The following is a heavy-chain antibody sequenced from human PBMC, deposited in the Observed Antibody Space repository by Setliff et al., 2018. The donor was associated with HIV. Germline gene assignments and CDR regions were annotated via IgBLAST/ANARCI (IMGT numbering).Heavy chain of an antibody. CDR3: TASPDGDCYTTNCANWFDP. CDR1: GVTFSDSA. D-gene: IGHD2-21*02. CDR2: IKTKSASYAT. Sequence: PGGSLRLSCSASGVTFSDSAMHWVRQAPGKGLEWVGRIKTKSASYATAYGASVKGGFTISRDDSQNTAYLQMSSLKTEDTAVYFCTASPDGDCYTTNCANWFDPWGQGTLVTVSS. J-gene: IGHJ5*02. V-gene: IGHV3-73*01.